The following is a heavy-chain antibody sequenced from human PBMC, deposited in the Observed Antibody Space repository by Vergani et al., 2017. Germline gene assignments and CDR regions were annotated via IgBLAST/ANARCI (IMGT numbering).Heavy chain of an antibody. CDR2: IIPIFGTA. J-gene: IGHJ6*03. CDR3: ARSPLVVVPAAIGYYYYYMDG. V-gene: IGHV1-69*06. CDR1: GGTFSSYA. D-gene: IGHD2-2*02. Sequence: QVQLVQSGAEVKKPGSSVKVSCKASGGTFSSYAISWVRQAPGQGLEWMGGIIPIFGTANYAQKFQGRVTITADKSTSTAYMELSSLRSEDTAVYYCARSPLVVVPAAIGYYYYYMDGWGKGTTVTVSS.